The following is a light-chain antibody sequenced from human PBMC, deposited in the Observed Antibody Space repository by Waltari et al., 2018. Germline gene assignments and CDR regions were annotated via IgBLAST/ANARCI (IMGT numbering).Light chain of an antibody. CDR1: HAVLSTSDYKNY. Sequence: DIVMTQSPDSLAVSLGERATLNCKSSHAVLSTSDYKNYLAWYQQKPGQPPKLLIYWASTRESGVPARFSGSGSVTDFTLTISSLQAEDVAVYYCQQYYSTPWTFGQGTKVEIK. J-gene: IGKJ1*01. CDR2: WAS. CDR3: QQYYSTPWT. V-gene: IGKV4-1*01.